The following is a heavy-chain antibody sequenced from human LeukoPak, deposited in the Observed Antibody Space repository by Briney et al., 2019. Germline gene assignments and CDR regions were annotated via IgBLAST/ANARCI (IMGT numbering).Heavy chain of an antibody. V-gene: IGHV3-23*01. J-gene: IGHJ4*02. CDR2: ISGSDGST. D-gene: IGHD5-18*01. Sequence: GGSLRLSCAASVFTFSSYAMSWVRQAPGKGLEWVSAISGSDGSTYYADSVKGRFTISRDNSKNTLYLQMNSLRAEDTAVYYCAKAPLDIATGNMYYFDYWGQGTLVTVSS. CDR1: VFTFSSYA. CDR3: AKAPLDIATGNMYYFDY.